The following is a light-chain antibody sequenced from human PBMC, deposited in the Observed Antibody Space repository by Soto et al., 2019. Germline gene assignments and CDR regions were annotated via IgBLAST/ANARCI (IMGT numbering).Light chain of an antibody. CDR3: QQYDNWPIT. CDR2: GAS. Sequence: IVMTQSPATLSVSPGERATRSCRASRGISSNLAWYQQKPGQAPRLLIYGASTRATGLPARFSGSGSGTEFTLIISSLQSEDSAVYYCQQYDNWPITFGQGTRLEIK. CDR1: RGISSN. J-gene: IGKJ5*01. V-gene: IGKV3-15*01.